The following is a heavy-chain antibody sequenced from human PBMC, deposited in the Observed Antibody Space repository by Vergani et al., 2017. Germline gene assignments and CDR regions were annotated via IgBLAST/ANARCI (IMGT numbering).Heavy chain of an antibody. D-gene: IGHD3-9*01. J-gene: IGHJ5*02. V-gene: IGHV4-39*07. CDR2: IYHSGST. CDR3: ASSLEGDFDWFIPLGFDP. CDR1: GGSISSSSYY. Sequence: QLQLQESGPGLVKPSETLSLTCTVSGGSISSSSYYWGWIRQPPGKGLEWIGAIYHSGSTYYNPSLKSRVTISVDTAKNQFSLKLSSVTAADTAVYYCASSLEGDFDWFIPLGFDPWGQGTLVTVSS.